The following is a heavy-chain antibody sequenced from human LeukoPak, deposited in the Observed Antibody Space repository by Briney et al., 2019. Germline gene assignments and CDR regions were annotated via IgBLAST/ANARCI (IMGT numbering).Heavy chain of an antibody. D-gene: IGHD3-22*01. CDR1: GYTFTGYY. Sequence: ASVKVSCKASGYTFTGYYMHGVGQARGQGREWMGRINPNSGGTNYAQKFPGRVTMTRDPSISTAYMEPSRLTSDDPAVYYCARVSSASGYYCHYWGQGTLVTVSS. CDR3: ARVSSASGYYCHY. V-gene: IGHV1-2*06. CDR2: INPNSGGT. J-gene: IGHJ4*02.